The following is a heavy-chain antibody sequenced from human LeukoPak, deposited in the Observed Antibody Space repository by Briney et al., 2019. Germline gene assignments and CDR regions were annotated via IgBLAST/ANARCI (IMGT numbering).Heavy chain of an antibody. Sequence: GGSLRLSCVASGITFSNYAVSWVRQAPEKGLDWVSVISGSAHKIRYADSVKGRFTISRDNSENIVYLQMNNLRVEDTAVYYCAGRPTGYSSGYTHWGQGTLVTVSS. V-gene: IGHV3-23*01. CDR3: AGRPTGYSSGYTH. D-gene: IGHD5-18*01. CDR2: ISGSAHKI. CDR1: GITFSNYA. J-gene: IGHJ4*02.